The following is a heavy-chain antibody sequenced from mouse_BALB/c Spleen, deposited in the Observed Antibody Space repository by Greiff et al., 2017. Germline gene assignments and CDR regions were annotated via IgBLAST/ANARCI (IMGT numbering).Heavy chain of an antibody. CDR2: ILPGSGST. CDR1: GYTFTSYW. J-gene: IGHJ3*01. Sequence: QVQLQQPGAELVRPGASVKLSCKASGYTFTSYWIEWVKQRPGHGLEWIGEILPGSGSTNYNEKFKGKATFTADTSSNTAYMQLSSLTSEDSAVYYCAHYYGPAYWGQGTLVTVSA. CDR3: AHYYGPAY. V-gene: IGHV1-9*01. D-gene: IGHD1-2*01.